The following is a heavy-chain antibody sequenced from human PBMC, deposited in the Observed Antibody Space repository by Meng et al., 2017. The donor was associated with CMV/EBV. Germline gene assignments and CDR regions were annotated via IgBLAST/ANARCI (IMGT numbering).Heavy chain of an antibody. CDR3: ARASYDFWSGYYSLYFDY. V-gene: IGHV4-59*01. J-gene: IGHJ4*02. Sequence: SETLSLTCTVSGGSISSYYWSWIRQPPGKGLKWIGYIYYSGSTNYNPSLKSRVTISVDTSKNQFSLKLSSVTAADTAVYYCARASYDFWSGYYSLYFDYWGQGTLVTVSS. CDR1: GGSISSYY. D-gene: IGHD3-3*01. CDR2: IYYSGST.